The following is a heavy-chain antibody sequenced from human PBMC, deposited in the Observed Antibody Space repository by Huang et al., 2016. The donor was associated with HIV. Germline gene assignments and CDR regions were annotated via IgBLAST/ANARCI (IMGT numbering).Heavy chain of an antibody. CDR3: AKDPYSSSWFDHFDY. V-gene: IGHV3-23*01. J-gene: IGHJ4*02. Sequence: VQLLESGGGLVQPGGSLRLSCASSGFTFSSYAMSWVRQAPGKGLEWVSVIRGGGGSTDYADSVKGRFTISRDNSKNTLYLQMNSLRAEDAAVYYCAKDPYSSSWFDHFDYWGQGTLVTVSS. D-gene: IGHD6-13*01. CDR2: IRGGGGST. CDR1: GFTFSSYA.